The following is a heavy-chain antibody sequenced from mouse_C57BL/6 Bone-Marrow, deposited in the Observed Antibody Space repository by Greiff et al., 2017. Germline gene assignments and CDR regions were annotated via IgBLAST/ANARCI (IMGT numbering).Heavy chain of an antibody. V-gene: IGHV1-26*01. D-gene: IGHD1-1*01. CDR1: GYTFTDYY. CDR2: INPTNGGT. CDR3: GRGYGSSYPAWFAY. J-gene: IGHJ3*01. Sequence: EVQLQQSGPELVKPGASVKISCKASGYTFTDYYMNWVKQSPGKSLEWIGDINPTNGGTSYNQKFKGKATLTVDKSSSTAYMVLLSLTSEDSAVYYFGRGYGSSYPAWFAYWGQGTPVTVSA.